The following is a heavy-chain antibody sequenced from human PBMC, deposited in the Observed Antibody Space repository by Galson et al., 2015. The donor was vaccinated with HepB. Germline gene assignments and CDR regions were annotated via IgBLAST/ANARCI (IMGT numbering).Heavy chain of an antibody. Sequence: SVKVSCKASGGTFSSYAISWVRQAPGQGLEWMGGIIPILGIANYAQKFQGRVTITADKSTSTAYMELSSLRSEDTAVYYCARDPSIAAAGTVYYYYYMDVWGKGTTVTVSS. D-gene: IGHD6-13*01. CDR3: ARDPSIAAAGTVYYYYYMDV. CDR1: GGTFSSYA. J-gene: IGHJ6*03. V-gene: IGHV1-69*10. CDR2: IIPILGIA.